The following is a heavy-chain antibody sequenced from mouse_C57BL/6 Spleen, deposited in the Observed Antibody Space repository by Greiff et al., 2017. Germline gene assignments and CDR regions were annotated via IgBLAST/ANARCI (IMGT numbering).Heavy chain of an antibody. Sequence: EVKLVESGAELVKPGASVKLSCTASGFNIKDYYMHWVKQRTEQGLEWIGRIDPEDGETKYAPKFQGKATITADTSSNTAYLQLSSLTSEDTAVYYCARSYYYGSSYHYYAMDYWGQGTSVTVSS. D-gene: IGHD1-1*01. CDR1: GFNIKDYY. J-gene: IGHJ4*01. V-gene: IGHV14-2*01. CDR3: ARSYYYGSSYHYYAMDY. CDR2: IDPEDGET.